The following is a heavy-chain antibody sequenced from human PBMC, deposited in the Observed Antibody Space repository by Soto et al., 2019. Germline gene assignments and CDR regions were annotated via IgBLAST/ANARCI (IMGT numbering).Heavy chain of an antibody. Sequence: QVQLVQSGGGLVEPGGSLRLSCAASGFKFPDYHMTWIRQAQGKGLEWISYISSSGTYTTYTDSVKGRFTVSRDNAKSSLYLQMNSLTGEDTAVYYCACVAPTIFGAQFHQNLVDVWGQVNTVTVAS. CDR3: ACVAPTIFGAQFHQNLVDV. CDR1: GFKFPDYH. D-gene: IGHD3-3*01. V-gene: IGHV3-11*06. J-gene: IGHJ6*02. CDR2: ISSSGTYT.